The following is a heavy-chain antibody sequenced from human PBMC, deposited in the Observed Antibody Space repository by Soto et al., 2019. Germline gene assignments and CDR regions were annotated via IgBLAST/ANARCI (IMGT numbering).Heavy chain of an antibody. CDR1: GGSISSGGYY. Sequence: QVQLQESGPGLVKPSQTLSLTCTVSGGSISSGGYYWSWIRQHPGKGLEWIGYIYYSGTTYYNPSLTRRVTLAAAPPKTQFSLQLSSVTAAATAVYSFATSVPPWAQGTLVTVSS. CDR3: ATSVPP. V-gene: IGHV4-31*03. J-gene: IGHJ5*02. CDR2: IYYSGTT.